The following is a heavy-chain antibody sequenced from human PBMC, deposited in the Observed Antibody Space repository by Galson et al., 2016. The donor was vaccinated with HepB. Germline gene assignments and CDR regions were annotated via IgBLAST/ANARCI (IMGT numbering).Heavy chain of an antibody. CDR3: ARVAGYFDYFDY. Sequence: SVKVSCKASGVTSSRYAISWVRQAPGQGLEWMGGIIPVFGTANYAQKFQDRVTITADESTSTAYMELSSLRSEDTAVYYCARVAGYFDYFDYWGQGTLVTVSS. D-gene: IGHD3-9*01. CDR2: IIPVFGTA. V-gene: IGHV1-69*13. CDR1: GVTSSRYA. J-gene: IGHJ4*02.